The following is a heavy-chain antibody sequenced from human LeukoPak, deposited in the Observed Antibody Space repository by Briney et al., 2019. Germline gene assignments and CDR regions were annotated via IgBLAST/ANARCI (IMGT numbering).Heavy chain of an antibody. CDR3: AKDSTAMATGFYYGMDV. CDR2: ISGSGGST. V-gene: IGHV3-23*01. D-gene: IGHD5-18*01. J-gene: IGHJ6*02. CDR1: GFTFSSYA. Sequence: GGSLRLSCAASGFTFSSYAMSWVRQAPGKGLEWVSAISGSGGSTYYADSVKGRFTISRDNSKNTLYLQMNSLRAEDTAVYYCAKDSTAMATGFYYGMDVWGQGTTVTVSS.